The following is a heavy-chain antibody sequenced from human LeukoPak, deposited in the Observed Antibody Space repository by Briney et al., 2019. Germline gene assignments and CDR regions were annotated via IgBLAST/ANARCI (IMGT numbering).Heavy chain of an antibody. J-gene: IGHJ6*03. V-gene: IGHV1-69*13. D-gene: IGHD3-3*01. Sequence: GASVKVSCKSSEGSFGTYVITWVRQVPGQGREWMGGVIPMVGTTDYAQKFQGSLTVTADELLSIVYMEPSNLQSEDTAVYYCARGMTTPGVVTLGHYYYMDIWGQGTTVTVSS. CDR3: ARGMTTPGVVTLGHYYYMDI. CDR2: VIPMVGTT. CDR1: EGSFGTYV.